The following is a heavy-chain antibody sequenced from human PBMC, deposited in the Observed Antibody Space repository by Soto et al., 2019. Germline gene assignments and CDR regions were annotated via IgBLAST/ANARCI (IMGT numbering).Heavy chain of an antibody. CDR1: GFRFGTYN. J-gene: IGHJ5*01. Sequence: GGSLRLSCAASGFRFGTYNMDWVRQAPGKGPEWIAHISTTSFTIYYADSVKGRFTISRDNDRSSLYLEMNSLRDEDTAVYYCARDRCYDGTCYSASDSWGQGTLVTVSS. V-gene: IGHV3-48*02. CDR3: ARDRCYDGTCYSASDS. D-gene: IGHD2-15*01. CDR2: ISTTSFTI.